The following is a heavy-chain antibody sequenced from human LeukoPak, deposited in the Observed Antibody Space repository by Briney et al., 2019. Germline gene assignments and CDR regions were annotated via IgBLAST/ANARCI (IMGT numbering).Heavy chain of an antibody. Sequence: SETLSLTCTVSGGSISSHFRSWIRQPPGKGLEWIGYISYSGSTNYNPSLRSRVTISLDTSKNQFSLKLSSVTAADTAVYYCARDALVRGVIASYYYHGMDVWGKGTTVTVSS. CDR3: ARDALVRGVIASYYYHGMDV. D-gene: IGHD3-10*01. CDR1: GGSISSHF. V-gene: IGHV4-59*11. J-gene: IGHJ6*04. CDR2: ISYSGST.